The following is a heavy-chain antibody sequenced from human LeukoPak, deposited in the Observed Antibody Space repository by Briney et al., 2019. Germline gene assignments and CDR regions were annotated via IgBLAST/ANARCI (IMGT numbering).Heavy chain of an antibody. Sequence: GGSLRLSCAASGFTFSTYGMHWVRQAPGKGLEWVALIRYAGSNEDYADSVKGRLTISRDNSYNTIYLQMNSLRAEDTDVYYCARGLQGFDYWGEGSLVTVSS. D-gene: IGHD4-11*01. J-gene: IGHJ4*02. CDR1: GFTFSTYG. CDR3: ARGLQGFDY. CDR2: IRYAGSNE. V-gene: IGHV3-30*02.